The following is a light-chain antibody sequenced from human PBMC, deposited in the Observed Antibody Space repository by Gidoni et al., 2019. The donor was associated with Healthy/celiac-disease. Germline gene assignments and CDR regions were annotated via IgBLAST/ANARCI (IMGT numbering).Light chain of an antibody. CDR1: SGSVSTNYY. Sequence: QTVVTQEPSFSVSPGGTVTLTCGFSSGSVSTNYYPRWYQQTPGQAPRTLIYSTNTRSSGVPDRFSGSILGNKAALTITGAQADDESDYYCVLYMGSGISVFGGGTKLTVL. J-gene: IGLJ2*01. V-gene: IGLV8-61*01. CDR3: VLYMGSGISV. CDR2: STN.